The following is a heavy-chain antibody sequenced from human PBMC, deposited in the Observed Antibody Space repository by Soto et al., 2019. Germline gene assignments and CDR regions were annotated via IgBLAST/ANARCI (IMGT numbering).Heavy chain of an antibody. J-gene: IGHJ4*02. V-gene: IGHV3-23*01. CDR3: AEDRDLPSSSTRGAGDY. Sequence: GGSLRLSCSASGFTFSSHAMSCVRQGPGKGLEWVSAISGSGGSTYYADSVKGRFTISRDNSKNTLYLQMNSLRAEETAVYYCAEDRDLPSSSTRGAGDYWGQGT. CDR2: ISGSGGST. D-gene: IGHD2-2*01. CDR1: GFTFSSHA.